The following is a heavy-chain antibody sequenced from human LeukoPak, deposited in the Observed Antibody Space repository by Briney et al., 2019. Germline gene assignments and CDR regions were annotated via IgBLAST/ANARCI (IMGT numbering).Heavy chain of an antibody. Sequence: ASVKVSCKASGYTFTSYGISWVRQAPGQGLEWMRWISAYNGNTNYAQKLQGRVTMTTDTSTSTAYMELRSLRSDDTAVYYCAIARITMVRGGPAFDYWGQGTLVTVSS. V-gene: IGHV1-18*01. J-gene: IGHJ4*02. CDR3: AIARITMVRGGPAFDY. CDR2: ISAYNGNT. D-gene: IGHD3-10*01. CDR1: GYTFTSYG.